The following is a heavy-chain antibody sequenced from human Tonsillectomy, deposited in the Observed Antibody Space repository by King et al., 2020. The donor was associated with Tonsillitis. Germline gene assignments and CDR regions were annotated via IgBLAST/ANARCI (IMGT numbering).Heavy chain of an antibody. V-gene: IGHV5-10-1*03. CDR1: GYSFTSYW. CDR2: IDPSDSYT. D-gene: IGHD5-18*01. CDR3: ARLDTPSFYYYNYMDV. J-gene: IGHJ6*03. Sequence: QLVQSGAEVKKPGESLRISCKGSGYSFTSYWISWVRQMPGKGLEWMGRIDPSDSYTNYSPSFQGHVTISADKSISTAYLQRSSLKASDTTTYYFARLDTPSFYYYNYMDVWGKGTTVTVSS.